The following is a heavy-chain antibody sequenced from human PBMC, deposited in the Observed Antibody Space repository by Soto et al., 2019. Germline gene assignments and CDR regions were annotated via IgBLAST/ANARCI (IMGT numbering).Heavy chain of an antibody. Sequence: QMQLVQSGAEVRKPGASVKISCKASGCTFSHYYMNWVRQAPGQGLEWMGILNPGDDIASYAQRFRGRVTMSADMSTGTVYMELNSLTSEDTAIYFCARDGNVYGMDVWGQGTTVTVS. CDR3: ARDGNVYGMDV. J-gene: IGHJ6*02. CDR2: LNPGDDIA. CDR1: GCTFSHYY. V-gene: IGHV1-46*01.